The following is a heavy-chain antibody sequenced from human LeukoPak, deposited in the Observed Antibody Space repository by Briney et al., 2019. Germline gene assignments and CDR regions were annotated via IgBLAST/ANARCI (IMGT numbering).Heavy chain of an antibody. V-gene: IGHV3-9*01. CDR3: AKGYYYGSGSYLDY. D-gene: IGHD3-10*01. CDR1: GFTFDDYA. J-gene: IGHJ4*02. CDR2: ISWNSGSI. Sequence: PGGSLRLSCAASGFTFDDYAMHWVRQAPGKGLEWVSGISWNSGSIGYADSVKGRFTISRDNAKNSLYLQMNSLRAEDTALYYCAKGYYYGSGSYLDYWGQGTLVTVSS.